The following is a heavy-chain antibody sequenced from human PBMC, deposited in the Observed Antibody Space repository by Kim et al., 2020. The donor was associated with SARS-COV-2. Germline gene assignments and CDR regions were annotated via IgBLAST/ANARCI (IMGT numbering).Heavy chain of an antibody. D-gene: IGHD3-10*01. Sequence: SETLSLTCAVYGGSFSGYYWSWIRQPPGKGLEWIGEINHSGSTNYNPSLTSRVTISVDTSKNQFSLKLSSVTAADTAVYYCARYPGVLLWFRELLPPYFDYWGQGTLVTVSS. CDR1: GGSFSGYY. J-gene: IGHJ4*02. CDR2: INHSGST. CDR3: ARYPGVLLWFRELLPPYFDY. V-gene: IGHV4-34*01.